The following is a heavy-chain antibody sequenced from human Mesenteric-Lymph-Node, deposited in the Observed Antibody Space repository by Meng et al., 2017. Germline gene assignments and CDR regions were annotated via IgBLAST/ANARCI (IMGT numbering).Heavy chain of an antibody. CDR2: IYYSGRT. CDR3: ARPIAAAGWFDP. V-gene: IGHV4-39*01. CDR1: GGPINSSIYY. J-gene: IGHJ5*02. Sequence: QRTRRGSGPGLGKPSEHPSLTCPVSGGPINSSIYYWGWIRQPPGKGLEWIGSIYYSGRTYYNPSLKSRVTISVDTSKNQFSLKLSSVTAADTAVYYCARPIAAAGWFDPWGQGTLVTVSS. D-gene: IGHD6-13*01.